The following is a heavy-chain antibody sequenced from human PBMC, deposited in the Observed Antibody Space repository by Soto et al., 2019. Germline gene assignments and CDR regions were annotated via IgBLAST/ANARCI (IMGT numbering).Heavy chain of an antibody. CDR1: GGSISSYY. Sequence: LSLTCTVSGGSISSYYWSWIRQPPGKGLEWIGYIYYSGSTNYNPSLKSRVTISVDTSKNQFSLKLSSVTAADTAVYYCARESILEWCPLDSVWGKGTTVTVSS. CDR3: ARESILEWCPLDSV. D-gene: IGHD3-3*01. J-gene: IGHJ6*04. V-gene: IGHV4-59*01. CDR2: IYYSGST.